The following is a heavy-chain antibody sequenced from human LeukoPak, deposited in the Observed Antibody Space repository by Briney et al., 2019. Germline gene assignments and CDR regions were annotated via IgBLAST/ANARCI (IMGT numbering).Heavy chain of an antibody. Sequence: PGGSLRLSCTVSGFTFSGYTMHWVRQAPGKGLEWVSSISSSGLYIYFADSLKGRFTISRDNAKNSLYLQANSLRAEDTAVYYCAREFEPDYFDYWGQGTLVTVSS. J-gene: IGHJ4*02. V-gene: IGHV3-21*01. CDR1: GFTFSGYT. D-gene: IGHD1-14*01. CDR2: ISSSGLYI. CDR3: AREFEPDYFDY.